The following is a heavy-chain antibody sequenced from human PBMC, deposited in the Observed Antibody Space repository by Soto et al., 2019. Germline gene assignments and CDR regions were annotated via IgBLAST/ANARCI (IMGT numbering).Heavy chain of an antibody. CDR1: GYTFTSYD. D-gene: IGHD6-13*01. Sequence: GASVKVSCKTCGYTFTSYDINWVRQAPGQGLEWVGWMNTNSDDTRSAQKFRGRLTLTRDKSMRAVYMKLSNLRPDDSAVYYCAREWSAAGHFYGMDVWGQGTTVTSP. V-gene: IGHV1-8*01. CDR2: MNTNSDDT. J-gene: IGHJ6*02. CDR3: AREWSAAGHFYGMDV.